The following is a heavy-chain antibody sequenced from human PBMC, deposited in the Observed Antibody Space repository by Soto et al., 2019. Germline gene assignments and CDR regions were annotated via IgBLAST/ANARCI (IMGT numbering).Heavy chain of an antibody. J-gene: IGHJ2*01. V-gene: IGHV2-26*01. CDR3: ARPTYDSSGYYYVWNWYFYL. CDR1: GFSLSNARMG. CDR2: IFSNDEK. Sequence: QVTLKESGPVLEKPTETLTLTCTVSGFSLSNARMGVSWIRQPPGKALEWLAHIFSNDEKSYNTSLKSRLTISKDTSKSQVVLTMTNMDPVDTATYYCARPTYDSSGYYYVWNWYFYLWGRGTLGTVSS. D-gene: IGHD3-22*01.